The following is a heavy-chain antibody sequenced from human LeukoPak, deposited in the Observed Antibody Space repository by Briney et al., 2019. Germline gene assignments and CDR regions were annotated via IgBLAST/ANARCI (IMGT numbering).Heavy chain of an antibody. CDR2: IFTNGTT. CDR1: GGSITTGIYY. Sequence: SQTLSLTCSVSGGSITTGIYYWNWIRQPAGKGLQWIGRIFTNGTTDYNPSLKSRITMSVDASQNQFSLRLNSVTAADTAVYYCARDLYSSRTNDAFVIWGQGTMVTVSS. CDR3: ARDLYSSRTNDAFVI. D-gene: IGHD6-13*01. J-gene: IGHJ3*02. V-gene: IGHV4-61*02.